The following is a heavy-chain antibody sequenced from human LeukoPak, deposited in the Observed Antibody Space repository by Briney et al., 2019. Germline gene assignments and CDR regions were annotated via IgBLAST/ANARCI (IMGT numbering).Heavy chain of an antibody. CDR1: GFTFSSYW. D-gene: IGHD5-12*01. CDR2: INSDGSST. Sequence: GGSLRLSCAASGFTFSSYWMHWVRQAPGKGLVWVSRINSDGSSTSYADFVKGRFTISRDNAKNTLYLQMNSLRAEDTAVYYCARVQGYSGYDYFDYWGQGILVTVSS. J-gene: IGHJ4*02. CDR3: ARVQGYSGYDYFDY. V-gene: IGHV3-74*01.